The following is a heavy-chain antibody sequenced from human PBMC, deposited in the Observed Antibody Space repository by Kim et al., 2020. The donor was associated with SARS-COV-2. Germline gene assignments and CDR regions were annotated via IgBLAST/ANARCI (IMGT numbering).Heavy chain of an antibody. V-gene: IGHV3-43*01. CDR3: AEGLGSGGATPSFDY. J-gene: IGHJ4*02. D-gene: IGHD1-26*01. Sequence: FAKGRSTISRDNSNNSLYLKMNSLRTDDTALYYCAEGLGSGGATPSFDYWGQGTLVTVSS.